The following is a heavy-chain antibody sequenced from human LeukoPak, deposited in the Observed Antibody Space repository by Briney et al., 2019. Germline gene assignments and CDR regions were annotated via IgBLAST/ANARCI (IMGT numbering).Heavy chain of an antibody. V-gene: IGHV3-30*18. CDR2: LSYDGSDK. J-gene: IGHJ4*02. CDR1: GFTFSGYG. Sequence: GGSLRLSCAASGFTFSGYGMHWVRQAPGKGLEWVAVLSYDGSDKFYADSVKGRFTISRDNSKNTLYLQMNSLRTEDTALYYCAKEPSWGGVAAAEYYFDYWGQGTLVTVSS. CDR3: AKEPSWGGVAAAEYYFDY. D-gene: IGHD6-13*01.